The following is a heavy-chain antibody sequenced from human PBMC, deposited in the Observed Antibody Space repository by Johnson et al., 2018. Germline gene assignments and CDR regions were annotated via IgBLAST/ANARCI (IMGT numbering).Heavy chain of an antibody. V-gene: IGHV3-20*04. CDR1: GFTFDDYA. J-gene: IGHJ6*03. Sequence: VQLVQSGGGVVRPGGSLRLSCAASGFTFDDYAMSWVRQAPGKGLEWVSAISGSGGSTYYADSVKGRFTVSRDNAEDSVYLQMNSLRVEDTAVYFCARGHFYYYMDVWGKGTPVTVSS. CDR3: ARGHFYYYMDV. CDR2: ISGSGGST.